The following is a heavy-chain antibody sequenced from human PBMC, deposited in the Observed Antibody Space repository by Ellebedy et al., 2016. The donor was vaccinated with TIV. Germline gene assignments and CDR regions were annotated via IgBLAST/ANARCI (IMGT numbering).Heavy chain of an antibody. CDR2: ISSSSSYI. D-gene: IGHD3-22*01. CDR1: EFTITNYA. V-gene: IGHV3-21*01. J-gene: IGHJ3*02. Sequence: GGSLRLSCAASEFTITNYAMNWVRQAPGKGLEWVSSISSSSSYIYYADSVKGRFTISRDNAKNSLYLQMNSLRAEDTAVYYCARAGNYYDSSGYYEYAFDIWGQGTMVTVSS. CDR3: ARAGNYYDSSGYYEYAFDI.